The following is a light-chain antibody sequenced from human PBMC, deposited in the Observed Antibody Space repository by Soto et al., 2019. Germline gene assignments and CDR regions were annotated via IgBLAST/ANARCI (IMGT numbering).Light chain of an antibody. J-gene: IGLJ2*01. CDR1: SSNIGANYD. Sequence: QSVLTQPPSVSGAPGQRVTISCSGSSSNIGANYDVSWYQQLPGTAPKLLMYGKSNRPSGVPDRFSGSKSGTSASLAITGLQAEDEADYYCQSYDSSLSGSIFGGGTKLTVL. V-gene: IGLV1-40*01. CDR3: QSYDSSLSGSI. CDR2: GKS.